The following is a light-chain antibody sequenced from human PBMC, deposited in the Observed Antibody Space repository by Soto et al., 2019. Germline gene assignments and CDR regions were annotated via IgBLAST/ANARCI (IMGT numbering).Light chain of an antibody. Sequence: DIQMTQSPSTLSASVGDRVTINCRASQNINNWLAWYQQKPGKAPKVLIYKASSFESGVPSRFSGSGSGTEFTLTISSLQTEDFATYYCQQYGANSPWTFGQGTKVEIK. CDR1: QNINNW. CDR2: KAS. J-gene: IGKJ1*01. CDR3: QQYGANSPWT. V-gene: IGKV1-5*03.